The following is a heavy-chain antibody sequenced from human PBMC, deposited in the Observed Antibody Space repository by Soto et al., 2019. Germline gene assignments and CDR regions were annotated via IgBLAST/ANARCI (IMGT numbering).Heavy chain of an antibody. J-gene: IGHJ4*02. CDR3: GGGQYYVDC. Sequence: QVQLVESGGGVVQPGRSLRLSCAASGFPFTSYGMHWVREGPDKGLGWVAIISYEGSDKYYADSVKGRFTISRDNAKNTRYLHMTSLRPEDTALYYWGGGQYYVDCRGQGSLVSVPS. CDR2: ISYEGSDK. V-gene: IGHV3-30*03. D-gene: IGHD3-16*01. CDR1: GFPFTSYG.